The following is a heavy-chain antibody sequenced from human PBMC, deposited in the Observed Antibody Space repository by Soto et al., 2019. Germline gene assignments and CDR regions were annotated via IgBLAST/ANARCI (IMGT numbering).Heavy chain of an antibody. J-gene: IGHJ4*02. V-gene: IGHV1-8*01. D-gene: IGHD6-13*01. CDR1: GYTFTSYD. CDR3: ATEHSSSWRFDY. Sequence: QVQLVQSGAEVKKPGASVKVSCKASGYTFTSYDINWVRQATGQGLEWMGWMNPNSGNTGYAQKFQGRATMTRNTSISTAYMELSSLRSEDTAVYYCATEHSSSWRFDYWGQGTLVTVSS. CDR2: MNPNSGNT.